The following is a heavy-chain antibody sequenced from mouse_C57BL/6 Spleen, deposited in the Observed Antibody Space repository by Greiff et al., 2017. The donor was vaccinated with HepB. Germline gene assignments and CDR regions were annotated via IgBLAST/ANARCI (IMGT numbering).Heavy chain of an antibody. V-gene: IGHV1-81*01. CDR1: GYTFTSYG. Sequence: QVQLQQSGAELARPGASVKLSCKASGYTFTSYGISWVKQRTGQGLEWIGEIYPRSGNTYYNEKFKGKATLTADKSSSTAYMELRSLTSEDSAVYFCSYYYGSSSWFAYWGQGTLVTVSA. D-gene: IGHD1-1*01. J-gene: IGHJ3*01. CDR3: SYYYGSSSWFAY. CDR2: IYPRSGNT.